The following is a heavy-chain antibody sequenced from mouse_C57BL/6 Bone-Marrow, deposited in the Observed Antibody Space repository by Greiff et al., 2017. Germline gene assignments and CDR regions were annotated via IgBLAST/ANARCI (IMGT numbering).Heavy chain of an antibody. CDR3: ARHRAPGY. V-gene: IGHV5-9*01. Sequence: EVKLMESGGGLVKPGGSLKLSCAASGFTFSSYTMSWVRQTPEKRLEWVATISGGGGNTYYPDSVKGRFTISRDNAKNTLYLQLSSLRSEDTALYYCARHRAPGYWGQGTSVTVSS. CDR2: ISGGGGNT. J-gene: IGHJ4*01. D-gene: IGHD3-3*01. CDR1: GFTFSSYT.